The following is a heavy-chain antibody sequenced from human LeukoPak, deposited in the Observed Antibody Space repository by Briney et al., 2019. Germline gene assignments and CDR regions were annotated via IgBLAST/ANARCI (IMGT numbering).Heavy chain of an antibody. Sequence: SVKVSCKASGGTFSSYAISWVRQAPGQGLEWMGGIIPIFGTANYAQKFQGRVTMTRDMSTSTVYMELSSLRSEDTAVYYCAREDIVVVVAANYFDYWGQGTLVTVSS. D-gene: IGHD2-15*01. J-gene: IGHJ4*02. V-gene: IGHV1-69*05. CDR3: AREDIVVVVAANYFDY. CDR1: GGTFSSYA. CDR2: IIPIFGTA.